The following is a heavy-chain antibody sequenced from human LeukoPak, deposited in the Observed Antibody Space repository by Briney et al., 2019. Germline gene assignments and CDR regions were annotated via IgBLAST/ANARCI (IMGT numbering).Heavy chain of an antibody. V-gene: IGHV1-8*03. Sequence: GASVKVSCKASGYTFTSYDINWVRQATGQGPEWMGWMDPNSGNTGYAQKFQGRVTITRNTSISTAYMELSRLRSDDTAVYYCARDYYGPHYYYYMDVWGKGTTVTISS. J-gene: IGHJ6*03. D-gene: IGHD3-10*01. CDR3: ARDYYGPHYYYYMDV. CDR2: MDPNSGNT. CDR1: GYTFTSYD.